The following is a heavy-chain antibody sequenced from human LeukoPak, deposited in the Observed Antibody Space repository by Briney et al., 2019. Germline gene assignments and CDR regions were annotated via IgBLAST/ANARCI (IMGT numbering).Heavy chain of an antibody. Sequence: ASVKVSCKASGFTFTNSFIHWVRQGPGQGLEWMGIIDSGAGNASYAQKFQGRLTMTRDTATSTVYMELSRLRSDDTAVYYCARDRVVVPAAFDYWGQGTLVTVSS. V-gene: IGHV1-46*01. D-gene: IGHD2-2*01. CDR1: GFTFTNSF. CDR3: ARDRVVVPAAFDY. J-gene: IGHJ4*02. CDR2: IDSGAGNA.